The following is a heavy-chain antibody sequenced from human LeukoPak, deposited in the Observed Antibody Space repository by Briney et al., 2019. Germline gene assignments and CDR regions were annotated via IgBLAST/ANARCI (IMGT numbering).Heavy chain of an antibody. Sequence: PGGSLRLSCAASGFTFSSYEMNWVRQAPGKGLEWVSYISSSGTTIYYADSVKGRFTISRDNAKNSLYLQMNSLRAEDTAVYYCARERPEIDYWGQGTLVTVPS. J-gene: IGHJ4*02. CDR1: GFTFSSYE. V-gene: IGHV3-48*03. CDR3: ARERPEIDY. CDR2: ISSSGTTI.